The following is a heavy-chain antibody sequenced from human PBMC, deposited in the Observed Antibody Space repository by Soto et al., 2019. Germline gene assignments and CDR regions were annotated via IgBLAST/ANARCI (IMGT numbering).Heavy chain of an antibody. CDR1: GGSFSGYY. Sequence: SETLSLTCAVYGGSFSGYYWSWIRQPPGKGLEWIGEINHSGSTNYNPSLKSRVTISVDTSKNQFSLKLSSVTAADTAVYYCARGRDRATMDDDAFDIWGQGTMVTVSS. V-gene: IGHV4-34*01. J-gene: IGHJ3*02. CDR3: ARGRDRATMDDDAFDI. CDR2: INHSGST. D-gene: IGHD5-12*01.